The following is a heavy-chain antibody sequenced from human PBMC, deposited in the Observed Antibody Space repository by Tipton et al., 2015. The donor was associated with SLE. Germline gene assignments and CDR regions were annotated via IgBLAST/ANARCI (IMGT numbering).Heavy chain of an antibody. CDR1: GGSFSGYY. Sequence: TLSLTCAVYGGSFSGYYWSWIRQPPGKGLEWIAEINHSGSTNYNPSLKSRVTISVDRSKNQFSLKLSSVTATDTAVYYCARGPLLDLWGRGTLVTVSS. CDR2: INHSGST. J-gene: IGHJ2*01. CDR3: ARGPLLDL. D-gene: IGHD5/OR15-5a*01. V-gene: IGHV4-34*01.